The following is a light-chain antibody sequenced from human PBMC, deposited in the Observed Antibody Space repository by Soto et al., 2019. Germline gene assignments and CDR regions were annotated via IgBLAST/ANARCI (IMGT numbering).Light chain of an antibody. Sequence: EIVLTQSPATLSLSPGERATLSCGASQSVSGNHLAWYQQKPGLAPRLLIYDASSRSTGIPDRFNGSGSGTDFTLIIRRVEPEDFAVDYCQQYGGSQITFGQGTRLEIK. CDR2: DAS. J-gene: IGKJ5*01. CDR3: QQYGGSQIT. V-gene: IGKV3D-20*01. CDR1: QSVSGNH.